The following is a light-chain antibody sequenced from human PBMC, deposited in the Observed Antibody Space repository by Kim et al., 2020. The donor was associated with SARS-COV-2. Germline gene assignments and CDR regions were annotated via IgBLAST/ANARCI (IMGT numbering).Light chain of an antibody. V-gene: IGLV1-47*01. CDR3: AAWDDTLSVAV. J-gene: IGLJ3*02. CDR1: NSTIGTNY. Sequence: GQRFIIPCSGSNSTIGTNYVYWFQQLPGTAPKFLIYLNNQRPSGVPDRFSASKYGTSASLAISGLRSEDEADYYCAAWDDTLSVAVFGGGTQLTVL. CDR2: LNN.